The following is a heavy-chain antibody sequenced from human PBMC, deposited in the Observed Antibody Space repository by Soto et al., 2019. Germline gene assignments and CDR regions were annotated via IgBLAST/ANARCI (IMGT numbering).Heavy chain of an antibody. CDR2: ISAYNGNT. D-gene: IGHD5-18*01. V-gene: IGHV1-18*01. J-gene: IGHJ6*02. CDR1: GYTFTRYG. CDR3: ARLDSDYDYYYAMDV. Sequence: VQLVQSGAEVKKPGASVKVSCKASGYTFTRYGISWVRQAPGQGLEWVGWISAYNGNTNYAQKLQGRVTMTKDTSTSTVYMELRSLRSDDTAVYYCARLDSDYDYYYAMDVWGQGTTVTVSS.